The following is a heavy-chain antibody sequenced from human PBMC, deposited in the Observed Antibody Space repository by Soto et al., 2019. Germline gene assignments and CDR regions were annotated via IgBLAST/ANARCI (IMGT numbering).Heavy chain of an antibody. Sequence: PGGSLRLSCAASGFTFSNYEMHWVRQAPGKGLEWVSAISGSGGSTYYADSVKGRFTISRDNSKNTLYLQMNSLRAEDTAVYYCAKEDFGVELELPRYDAFDIWGQGTMVTVSS. CDR3: AKEDFGVELELPRYDAFDI. CDR2: ISGSGGST. V-gene: IGHV3-23*01. J-gene: IGHJ3*02. D-gene: IGHD1-7*01. CDR1: GFTFSNYE.